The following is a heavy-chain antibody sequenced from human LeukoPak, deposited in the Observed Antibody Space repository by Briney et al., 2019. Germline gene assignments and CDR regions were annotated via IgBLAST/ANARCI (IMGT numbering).Heavy chain of an antibody. CDR1: GYTFTSYG. CDR2: ISAYNGNT. CDR3: ARALTIGGFDY. Sequence: ASVKFSCKASGYTFTSYGISGVRQAPGQGLEWMGWISAYNGNTNYAQKLQGRVTMTTDTSTSTAYMELRSLRSDDTAVYYCARALTIGGFDYWGQGTLVTVSS. V-gene: IGHV1-18*04. J-gene: IGHJ4*02. D-gene: IGHD3-9*01.